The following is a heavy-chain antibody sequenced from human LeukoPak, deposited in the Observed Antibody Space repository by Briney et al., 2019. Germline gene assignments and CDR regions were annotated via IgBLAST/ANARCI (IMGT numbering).Heavy chain of an antibody. Sequence: SETLSLTCAVYGGSISGYYWSWIRQPPGKGLEWIGEINHSGSTNYNPSLKSRVTISVDTAKNQFSLKLSSVTAADTAVYYCASHWYRYYMDVWGKGTTVTVSS. CDR1: GGSISGYY. J-gene: IGHJ6*03. D-gene: IGHD1-1*01. V-gene: IGHV4-34*01. CDR3: ASHWYRYYMDV. CDR2: INHSGST.